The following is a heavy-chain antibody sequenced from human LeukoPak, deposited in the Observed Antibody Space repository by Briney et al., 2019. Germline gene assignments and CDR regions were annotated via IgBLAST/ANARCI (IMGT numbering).Heavy chain of an antibody. CDR1: GYTFTSYG. V-gene: IGHV1-18*01. D-gene: IGHD3-22*01. CDR2: ISAYNGNT. Sequence: ASVKVSCKASGYTFTSYGISWVRQAPGQGLEWMGWISAYNGNTNYAQKLQGRVTMTTDTSTSTAYMELRSLRSDDTAVYYCARVYEFHDSSGYSFDYWGQGTLVTVSS. J-gene: IGHJ4*02. CDR3: ARVYEFHDSSGYSFDY.